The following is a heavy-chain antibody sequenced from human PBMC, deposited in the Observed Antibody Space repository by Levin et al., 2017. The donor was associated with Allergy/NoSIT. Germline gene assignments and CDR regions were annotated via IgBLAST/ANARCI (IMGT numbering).Heavy chain of an antibody. CDR3: AREDYGEHEYWHFDV. J-gene: IGHJ2*01. D-gene: IGHD4-17*01. CDR1: GFTFSTYG. V-gene: IGHV3-33*01. Sequence: PGGSLRLSCAASGFTFSTYGMHWVRQAPGKGLEWVAVIWYDGRRKYYADSVNGRVTISRDNSKNTLYLQMNSLRAEDTAIYYCAREDYGEHEYWHFDVWGRGTLVTVSS. CDR2: IWYDGRRK.